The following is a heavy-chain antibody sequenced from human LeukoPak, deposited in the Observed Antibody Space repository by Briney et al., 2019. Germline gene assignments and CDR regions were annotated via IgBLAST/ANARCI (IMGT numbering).Heavy chain of an antibody. Sequence: ASVKVSCKVSGYTLTELSMHWVRQAPGNGLEWMGGFDPEDGETIYAQKFQGRVTMTEDTSTDTAYMELSSLRSEDTAVYYCATGIAVAGMGFSDPWGQGTLVTVSS. V-gene: IGHV1-24*01. CDR1: GYTLTELS. CDR3: ATGIAVAGMGFSDP. D-gene: IGHD6-19*01. J-gene: IGHJ5*02. CDR2: FDPEDGET.